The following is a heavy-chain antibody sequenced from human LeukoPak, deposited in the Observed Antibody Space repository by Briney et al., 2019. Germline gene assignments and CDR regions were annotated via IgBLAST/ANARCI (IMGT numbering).Heavy chain of an antibody. Sequence: GGSLRLSCVASGFTVRSNYMSWVRQAQGRGLEWVSVVYSGGTTYYADSVKGRFTISRDNSKNTLYLQMNSLRAEDTAVYYCARVKVAVAGIGWFDPWGQGSLVTVSS. D-gene: IGHD6-19*01. J-gene: IGHJ5*02. V-gene: IGHV3-53*01. CDR3: ARVKVAVAGIGWFDP. CDR1: GFTVRSNY. CDR2: VYSGGTT.